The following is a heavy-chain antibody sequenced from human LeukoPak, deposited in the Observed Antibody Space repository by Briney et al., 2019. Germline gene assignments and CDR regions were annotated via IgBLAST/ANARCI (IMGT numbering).Heavy chain of an antibody. Sequence: SETLSLTCTVSGGSISSYYWSWIRQPAGKGLEWIGRIYTSGSTNYNPSLKSRVTISVDTSKNQFSLKLSSVTAADTAVYYCARVLNRHYYDSSGNAFDIWGQGTMVTVSS. CDR1: GGSISSYY. CDR3: ARVLNRHYYDSSGNAFDI. J-gene: IGHJ3*02. V-gene: IGHV4-4*07. CDR2: IYTSGST. D-gene: IGHD3-22*01.